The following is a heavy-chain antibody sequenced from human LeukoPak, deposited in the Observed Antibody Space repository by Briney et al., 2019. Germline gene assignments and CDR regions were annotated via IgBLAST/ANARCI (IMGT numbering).Heavy chain of an antibody. D-gene: IGHD3-22*01. V-gene: IGHV4-30-4*01. J-gene: IGHJ4*02. CDR2: IYYSGST. CDR1: GGSISSGDYY. CDR3: ARHPVYYDSSGQFDY. Sequence: SQTLSLTCTVSGGSISSGDYYWSWIRQPPGKGLEWIGYIYYSGSTYYNPSLKSRVTISVDTSKSQFSLKLSSVTAADTAVYYCARHPVYYDSSGQFDYWGQGTLVTVSS.